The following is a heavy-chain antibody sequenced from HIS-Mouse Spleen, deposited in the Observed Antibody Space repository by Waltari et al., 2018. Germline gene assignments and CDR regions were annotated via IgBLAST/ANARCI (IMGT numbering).Heavy chain of an antibody. CDR1: GGSLSSSSYY. D-gene: IGHD6-13*01. CDR3: AREIPYSSSWYDWYFDL. V-gene: IGHV4-39*07. CDR2: IYYSGST. J-gene: IGHJ2*01. Sequence: QLQLQESGPGLLKPSETLSLTCTVSGGSLSSSSYYWGGIRQPPGKGLEWIGSIYYSGSTYYNPSLKSRVTISVDMSKNQFSLKLSSVTAADTAVYYCAREIPYSSSWYDWYFDLWGRGTLVTVSS.